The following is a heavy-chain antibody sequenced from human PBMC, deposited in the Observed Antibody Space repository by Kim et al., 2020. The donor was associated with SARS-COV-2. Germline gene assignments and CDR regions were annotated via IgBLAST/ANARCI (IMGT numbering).Heavy chain of an antibody. CDR2: IYPGDSDT. J-gene: IGHJ4*03. V-gene: IGHV5-51*01. CDR3: ARAPSGTFSPYYFDY. CDR1: EYTFNNYW. Sequence: GESLKISCKASEYTFNNYWIGWVRQMPGKGLQWLGIIYPGDSDTKYNPSVQGQVTISADWSLTTAYLQWSSLKASDTAIYYCARAPSGTFSPYYFDYWGKGTTVTVSS. D-gene: IGHD1-26*01.